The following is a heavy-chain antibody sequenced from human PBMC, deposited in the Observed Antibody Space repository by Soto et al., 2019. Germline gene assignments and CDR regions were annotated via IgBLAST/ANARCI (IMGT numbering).Heavy chain of an antibody. J-gene: IGHJ4*02. D-gene: IGHD1-26*01. Sequence: EVQLLESGGGLVQPGGSLRLSCAASGFTFSSYAMNWVRQAPGKGLEWVSTISGSGVSTYYADSVNGRFTISRDNSKNTLYLQMNSLRAEDTAVYYCAKDRQGSYFDYWGQGTLVTVSS. CDR2: ISGSGVST. V-gene: IGHV3-23*01. CDR1: GFTFSSYA. CDR3: AKDRQGSYFDY.